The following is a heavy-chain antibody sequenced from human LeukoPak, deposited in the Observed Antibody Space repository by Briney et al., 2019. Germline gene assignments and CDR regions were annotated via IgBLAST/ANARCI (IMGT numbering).Heavy chain of an antibody. J-gene: IGHJ2*01. D-gene: IGHD3-3*01. Sequence: GGSLRLSCAASGFTFSYYWMSWVRQAPGKGLEWVANIKQDGSEKYYVDSVKGRFTISRDNSKNSLFLQMNNMGAEDTAIYFCAKIGVTGSWFFDLWGRGTLLSVSS. V-gene: IGHV3-7*03. CDR3: AKIGVTGSWFFDL. CDR1: GFTFSYYW. CDR2: IKQDGSEK.